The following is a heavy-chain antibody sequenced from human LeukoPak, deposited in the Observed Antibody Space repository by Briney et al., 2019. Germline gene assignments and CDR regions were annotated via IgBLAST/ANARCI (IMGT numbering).Heavy chain of an antibody. CDR3: AFTYGSGSYYYYYYYGMDV. V-gene: IGHV1-2*02. Sequence: GESLKVSCKASGYTFTGYYMHWVRQAPGQGLEWMGWINPNSGGTNYAQKFQGRVTMTRDTSISTAYMELSRLRSDDTAVYYCAFTYGSGSYYYYYYYGMDVWGQGTTVTVSS. J-gene: IGHJ6*02. CDR1: GYTFTGYY. CDR2: INPNSGGT. D-gene: IGHD3-10*01.